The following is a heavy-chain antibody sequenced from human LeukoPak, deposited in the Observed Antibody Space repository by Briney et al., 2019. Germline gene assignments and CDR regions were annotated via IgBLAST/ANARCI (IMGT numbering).Heavy chain of an antibody. J-gene: IGHJ3*02. CDR3: AARTNGVSNDAFDI. V-gene: IGHV1-18*01. CDR2: ISAYNGNT. D-gene: IGHD2-8*01. CDR1: GYTFTSYG. Sequence: GASVKVSCKASGYTFTSYGISWVRQAPGQGLEWMGWISAYNGNTNYAQKLQGRVTMTTDTSTSTAYMELSSMRSEDTAVYYCAARTNGVSNDAFDIWGQGTMVTVSS.